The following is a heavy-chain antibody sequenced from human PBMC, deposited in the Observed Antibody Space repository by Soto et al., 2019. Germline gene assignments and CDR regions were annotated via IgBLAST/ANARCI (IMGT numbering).Heavy chain of an antibody. D-gene: IGHD2-21*02. V-gene: IGHV4-31*02. Sequence: QVQLQESGPGLVKPSQTLSLTCTVSGGSLKSGGYYWSWIRQHPGRGLEWIGYIYYTGRTYYNPAIAGRVTSPVDTSKNQLSLKLSPVTAADTAVYYSATAVTCNPNCFDLWGHGTLVTVSS. CDR3: ATAVTCNPNCFDL. J-gene: IGHJ5*02. CDR1: GGSLKSGGYY. CDR2: IYYTGRT.